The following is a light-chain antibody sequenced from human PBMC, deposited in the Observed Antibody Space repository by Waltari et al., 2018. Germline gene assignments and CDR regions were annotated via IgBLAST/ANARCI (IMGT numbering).Light chain of an antibody. Sequence: SCSASQSVGSALAWYQQKPGQAPRLLIYDASIRATGVPDRFSGSGSGTDFSLTISRLESGDVAVYYCQHYVRLPVTFGQGTKVE. CDR2: DAS. V-gene: IGKV3-20*01. J-gene: IGKJ1*01. CDR3: QHYVRLPVT. CDR1: QSVGSA.